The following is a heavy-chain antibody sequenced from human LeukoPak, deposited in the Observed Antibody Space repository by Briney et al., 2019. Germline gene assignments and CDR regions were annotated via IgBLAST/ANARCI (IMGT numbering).Heavy chain of an antibody. J-gene: IGHJ1*01. V-gene: IGHV4-34*01. D-gene: IGHD4-17*01. Sequence: SETLSLTCAVYGGSFSGYYWSWLRQPPGKGLEWIGEINHSGSTNYNPSLKSRVAILVDTSKNQVSLKLSSVTAADTAVYYCARGHSPVTTKVSYFQHWGQGTLVTVSS. CDR3: ARGHSPVTTKVSYFQH. CDR2: INHSGST. CDR1: GGSFSGYY.